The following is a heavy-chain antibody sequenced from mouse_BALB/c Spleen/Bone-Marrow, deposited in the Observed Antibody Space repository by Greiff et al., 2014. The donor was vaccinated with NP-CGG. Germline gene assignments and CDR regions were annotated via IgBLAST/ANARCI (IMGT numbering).Heavy chain of an antibody. CDR2: ICGGGSYT. J-gene: IGHJ3*01. Sequence: EVHLVESGGGLVKSGGSLKLSCAASGFSFNSYGMSWVRQTPEKRLEWVATICGGGSYTFYPDSVKGRFTISRDNAKNNLYLQLSSLRSEDTALYYCARHAYYDQTEVSFVYWGQGTLVTVSA. D-gene: IGHD2-4*01. V-gene: IGHV5-9-2*01. CDR1: GFSFNSYG. CDR3: ARHAYYDQTEVSFVY.